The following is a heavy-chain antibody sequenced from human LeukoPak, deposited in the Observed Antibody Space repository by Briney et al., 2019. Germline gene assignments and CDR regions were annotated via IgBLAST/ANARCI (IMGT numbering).Heavy chain of an antibody. CDR1: GFTFSRLA. Sequence: HPGGSLRLSCAASGFTFSRLAMHWVRQAPGKGLEWVAVISYDGSNKDYADSVKGRFTVSRDNSKNTLYLQFSSLRAEDTAVFYCARSAGDPHAFDVWGQGTMVIVSS. CDR2: ISYDGSNK. V-gene: IGHV3-30-3*01. D-gene: IGHD4-17*01. CDR3: ARSAGDPHAFDV. J-gene: IGHJ3*01.